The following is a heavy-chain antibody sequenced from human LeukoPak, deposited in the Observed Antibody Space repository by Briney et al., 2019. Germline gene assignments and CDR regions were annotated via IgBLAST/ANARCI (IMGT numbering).Heavy chain of an antibody. CDR3: ARVSLIVGATDY. CDR2: INHSGST. CDR1: GGSFSGYY. Sequence: SETLSLTCAVYGGSFSGYYWSWIRQPPGKGLEWLGEINHSGSTNYNPSLKSRVTISVDTSKNQFSLKLSSVTAADTAVYYCARVSLIVGATDYWGQGTLVTVSS. D-gene: IGHD1-26*01. J-gene: IGHJ4*02. V-gene: IGHV4-34*01.